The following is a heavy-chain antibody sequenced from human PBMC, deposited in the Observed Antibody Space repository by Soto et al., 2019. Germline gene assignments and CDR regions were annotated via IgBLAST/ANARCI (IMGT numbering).Heavy chain of an antibody. Sequence: GGSLRLSCAASGFTFSSYWMSWVRQAPGKGLEWVANIKQDGSEKYYVDSVKGRFTISRDNAKNSLYLQMNSLRAEDTAVYYCAREVGVAGTPFFDYWGQGTLVTVSS. J-gene: IGHJ4*02. CDR3: AREVGVAGTPFFDY. CDR2: IKQDGSEK. V-gene: IGHV3-7*01. D-gene: IGHD6-19*01. CDR1: GFTFSSYW.